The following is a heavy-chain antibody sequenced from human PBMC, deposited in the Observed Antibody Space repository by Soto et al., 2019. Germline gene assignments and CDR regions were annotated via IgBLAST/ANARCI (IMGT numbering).Heavy chain of an antibody. CDR3: ARDHPHSYGIYYFDY. CDR2: IYSSGST. CDR1: GGSITNYY. D-gene: IGHD5-18*01. V-gene: IGHV4-59*01. J-gene: IGHJ4*02. Sequence: QVQLQESGPGLVKPSETLSLTCTVSGGSITNYYWSWIRQPPGKGLGWIGYIYSSGSTNYNPSLKSRATISADTSKNQVSLKLTSVTAADTAVYYCARDHPHSYGIYYFDYWGQGTLVTVSS.